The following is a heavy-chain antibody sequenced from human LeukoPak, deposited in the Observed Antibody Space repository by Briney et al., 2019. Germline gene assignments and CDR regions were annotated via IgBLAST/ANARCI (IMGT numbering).Heavy chain of an antibody. V-gene: IGHV1-18*01. CDR2: ISAYNGNT. CDR3: ASGGSGTRIHYYYYMDV. CDR1: GYTFTSYG. Sequence: ASVRVSCKASGYTFTSYGISWVRQAPGQGLEWMGWISAYNGNTNYAQKLQGRVTMTTDTSTSTAYMELRSLRSDDTAVYYCASGGSGTRIHYYYYMDVWGKGTTVTVSS. D-gene: IGHD3-10*01. J-gene: IGHJ6*03.